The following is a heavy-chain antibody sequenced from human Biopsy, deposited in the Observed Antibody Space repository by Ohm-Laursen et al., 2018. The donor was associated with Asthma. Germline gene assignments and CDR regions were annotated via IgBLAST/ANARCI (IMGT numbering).Heavy chain of an antibody. CDR2: VNTGNGDT. CDR3: ARTYYDFLTGQVKDVFGV. CDR1: GCNFIRFV. Sequence: ASVKVSCKASGCNFIRFVIHWVRQAPGQRLEWMGWVNTGNGDTKYSQKFQGRVTITRDTSASTAYMELRSLRSEDTATYYCARTYYDFLTGQVKDVFGVWGQGTMVTVSS. D-gene: IGHD3-9*01. V-gene: IGHV1-3*04. J-gene: IGHJ3*01.